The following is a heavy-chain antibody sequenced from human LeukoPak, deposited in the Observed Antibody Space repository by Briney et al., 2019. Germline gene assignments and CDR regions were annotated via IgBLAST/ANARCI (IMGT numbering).Heavy chain of an antibody. CDR1: GFTFSSYS. Sequence: GGSLRLSCAASGFTFSSYSMNWVRQAPGKGLEWVSSISSSSSYICYADSVKGRFTISRDNAKNSLYLQMNSLRAEDTAVYYCARVGVGALFDYWGQGTLVTVSS. D-gene: IGHD1-26*01. J-gene: IGHJ4*02. V-gene: IGHV3-21*01. CDR3: ARVGVGALFDY. CDR2: ISSSSSYI.